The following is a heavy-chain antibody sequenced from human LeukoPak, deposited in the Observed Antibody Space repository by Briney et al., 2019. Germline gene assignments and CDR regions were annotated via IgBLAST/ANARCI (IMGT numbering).Heavy chain of an antibody. D-gene: IGHD6-19*01. V-gene: IGHV3-23*01. CDR1: GFTFTIYA. J-gene: IGHJ4*02. CDR3: AKESGYSSGWYSGYYFDY. CDR2: ISGSGGST. Sequence: GGSLRLSCAASGFTFTIYALSWVRQAPGKGLEWVSAISGSGGSTYYADSVKGRFTISRDNSKNTLYLQMNSLRAEDTAVYYCAKESGYSSGWYSGYYFDYWGQGTLVTVSS.